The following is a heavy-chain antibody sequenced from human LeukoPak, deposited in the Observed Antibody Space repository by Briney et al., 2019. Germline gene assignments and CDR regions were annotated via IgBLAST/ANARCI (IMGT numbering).Heavy chain of an antibody. D-gene: IGHD2-15*01. Sequence: PSETLSLTCTVSGGSISSYYWSWIRQPPGKGLEWIGYIYYSGSTKYKPSLKSRVTISVDTSKNQFSLRLNSVTAADSAVYYCARAALGFCSGGTCPYYFDHWGQGTLVTVSS. CDR2: IYYSGST. CDR1: GGSISSYY. CDR3: ARAALGFCSGGTCPYYFDH. J-gene: IGHJ4*02. V-gene: IGHV4-59*01.